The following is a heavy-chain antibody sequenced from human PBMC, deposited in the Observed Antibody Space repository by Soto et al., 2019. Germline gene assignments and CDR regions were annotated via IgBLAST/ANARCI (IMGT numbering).Heavy chain of an antibody. D-gene: IGHD2-15*01. V-gene: IGHV1-69*13. CDR2: IIPIFGTA. CDR1: GGTFSSYA. J-gene: IGHJ6*02. Sequence: SVKVSCKASGGTFSSYAISWVRQAPGQGLEWMGGIIPIFGTANYAQKFQGRVTITADESTSTAYMELSSLRSEDTAVYYCATCSGGSCYSSRNYGMDVWGQGTTVTVSS. CDR3: ATCSGGSCYSSRNYGMDV.